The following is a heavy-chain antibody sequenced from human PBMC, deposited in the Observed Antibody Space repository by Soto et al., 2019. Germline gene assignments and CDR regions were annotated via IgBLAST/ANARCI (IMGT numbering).Heavy chain of an antibody. CDR3: ARVQSGSDYFMR. V-gene: IGHV1-69*06. CDR2: IIPIFGTA. Sequence: ASVKVSCKASGGTFSSYSISWVLQAPGQGLEWMGGIIPIFGTANYAQKFQGRVTITADKSTSTAYMELSSLRSEDTAVYYCARVQSGSDYFMRWGQGTLVTVSS. J-gene: IGHJ1*01. D-gene: IGHD2-15*01. CDR1: GGTFSSYS.